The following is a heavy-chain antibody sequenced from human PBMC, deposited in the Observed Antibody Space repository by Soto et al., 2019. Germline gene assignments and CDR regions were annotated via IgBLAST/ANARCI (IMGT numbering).Heavy chain of an antibody. V-gene: IGHV4-31*03. CDR3: ARDSVGYCTNGVCFGIDY. CDR1: GGSISSGGYY. D-gene: IGHD2-8*01. J-gene: IGHJ4*02. Sequence: SETLSLTCTVSGGSISSGGYYWSWIRQHPGKGLEWIGYIYYSGSTYYNPSLKSRVTISVDTSKNQFSLKLSSVTAADTAVYYCARDSVGYCTNGVCFGIDYWGQGTLVTVPS. CDR2: IYYSGST.